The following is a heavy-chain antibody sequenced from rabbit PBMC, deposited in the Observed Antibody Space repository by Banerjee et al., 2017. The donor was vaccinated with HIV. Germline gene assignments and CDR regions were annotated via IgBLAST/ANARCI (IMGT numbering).Heavy chain of an antibody. D-gene: IGHD1-1*01. V-gene: IGHV1S45*01. J-gene: IGHJ4*01. Sequence: LEESGGGLVKPGGTLTLTCTVSGFSFSSNWICWVRQAPGKGLEWIACINAVTGKAVYASWAKGRYTFSVTSSTTVTLEMTSLTAADTATYFCARDLPGVIGWNFGWWGPGTLVTVS. CDR1: GFSFSSNW. CDR2: INAVTGKA. CDR3: ARDLPGVIGWNFGW.